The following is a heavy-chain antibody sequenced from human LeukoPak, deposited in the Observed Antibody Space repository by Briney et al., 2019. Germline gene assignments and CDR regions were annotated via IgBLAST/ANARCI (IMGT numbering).Heavy chain of an antibody. Sequence: GGSLRLSCAASGFTFSSYAMSWVRQAPGKGLEWVSAISGSGGSTYYADSVKGRFTISRDNSKNTLYLQMNSLRAEDTAVYYCAKVPIRFLEWLYLDYWGQGTLVTVSS. V-gene: IGHV3-23*01. CDR3: AKVPIRFLEWLYLDY. D-gene: IGHD3-3*01. CDR1: GFTFSSYA. J-gene: IGHJ4*02. CDR2: ISGSGGST.